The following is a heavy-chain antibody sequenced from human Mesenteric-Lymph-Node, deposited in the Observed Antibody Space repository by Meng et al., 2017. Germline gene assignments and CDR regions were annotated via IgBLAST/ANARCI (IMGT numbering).Heavy chain of an antibody. CDR2: INAGNGNT. Sequence: ASVKVSCKASGYTFTSYAMHWVRQAPGQRLEWMGWINAGNGNTKYSQKFQGRVTITRDTSASTAYMELSSLRSEDTAVYYCAREADVDPAMGTNAFDIWGQGTMVTVSS. V-gene: IGHV1-3*01. CDR3: AREADVDPAMGTNAFDI. D-gene: IGHD5-18*01. J-gene: IGHJ3*02. CDR1: GYTFTSYA.